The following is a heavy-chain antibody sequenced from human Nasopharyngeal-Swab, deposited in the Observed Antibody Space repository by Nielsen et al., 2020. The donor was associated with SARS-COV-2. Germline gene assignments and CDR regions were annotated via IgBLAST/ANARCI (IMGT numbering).Heavy chain of an antibody. Sequence: GESLKIYCAASGFTFSSYSMNWVRQAPGKGLEWVSSISSSSSYIYYADSVKGRFTIYRDNAKNSLYLQMNSLRAEDTAVYYCARGTGYSRLGYYFDYWGQGTLVTVSS. V-gene: IGHV3-21*01. D-gene: IGHD6-13*01. CDR2: ISSSSSYI. J-gene: IGHJ4*02. CDR1: GFTFSSYS. CDR3: ARGTGYSRLGYYFDY.